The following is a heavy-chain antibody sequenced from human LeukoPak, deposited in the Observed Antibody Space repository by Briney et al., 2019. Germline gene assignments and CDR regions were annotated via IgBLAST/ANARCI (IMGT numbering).Heavy chain of an antibody. CDR2: IYYSGST. D-gene: IGHD3/OR15-3a*01. CDR3: ARGDWDHVDDY. Sequence: PSETLSLTCTVSGGSISSYYWSWIRQPPGKGLEWIGYIYYSGSTNCNPSLKSRVTISVDTSKNQFSLKLSSVTAADTAVYYCARGDWDHVDDYWGQGTLVTVSS. CDR1: GGSISSYY. J-gene: IGHJ4*02. V-gene: IGHV4-59*12.